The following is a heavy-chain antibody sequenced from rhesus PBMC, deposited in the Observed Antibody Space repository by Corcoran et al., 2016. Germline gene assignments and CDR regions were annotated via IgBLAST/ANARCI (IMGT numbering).Heavy chain of an antibody. J-gene: IGHJ4*01. CDR2: IYGSSGTT. Sequence: QLQLQESGPGLVKPSETLSVTCAVSGGSISSSYWSWIRQAPGKGLVWIGYIYGSSGTTYYNPSLKRRVPLSTDTSKNQFSLKLNSVTAADTAVYYCAREGTYGSSYYFDYWGQGVLVTVSS. CDR3: AREGTYGSSYYFDY. D-gene: IGHD4-29*01. CDR1: GGSISSSY. V-gene: IGHV4-169*02.